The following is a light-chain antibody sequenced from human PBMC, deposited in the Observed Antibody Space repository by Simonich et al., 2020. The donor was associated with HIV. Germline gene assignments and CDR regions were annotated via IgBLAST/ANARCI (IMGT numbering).Light chain of an antibody. V-gene: IGKV4-1*01. CDR2: WAS. CDR1: QSVLYSSNHKNY. CDR3: QQYYSTPLT. Sequence: DIVMTQSPDSLAVSLGERATINCKSSQSVLYSSNHKNYLAWYQQKPGQPPKLLIYWASTRESGVPDRFSGSGSGTDFTLIISSLQAEDVAVYYCQQYYSTPLTFGGGTKVEIK. J-gene: IGKJ4*01.